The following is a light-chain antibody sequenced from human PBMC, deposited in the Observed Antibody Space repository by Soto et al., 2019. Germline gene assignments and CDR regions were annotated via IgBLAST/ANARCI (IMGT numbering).Light chain of an antibody. J-gene: IGLJ1*01. CDR2: EVS. CDR1: RSNVGSYNL. V-gene: IGLV2-23*02. Sequence: QSVLTQPASVSGSPGQSITISCTGTRSNVGSYNLVSWYQQHPGKAPKLMIYEVSKRPSGVSNRFSGSKSGNTASLTISGLQAEEEADYHCCSYAGSYTYVFGPGTKVTVL. CDR3: CSYAGSYTYV.